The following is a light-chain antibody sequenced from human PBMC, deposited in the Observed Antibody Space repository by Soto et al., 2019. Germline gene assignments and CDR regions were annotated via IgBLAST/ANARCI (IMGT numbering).Light chain of an antibody. CDR2: GNS. Sequence: QSVLTQPPSVSGAPGQRVTISCTGSSCNIGAGYDVHWYQQLPGTAPKLIIYGNSNRPSGVPDRFSGSKSGTSASLAITGLQAEDEADYYCQSYDSSLSGYVVFGGGTKVTVL. J-gene: IGLJ2*01. CDR1: SCNIGAGYD. V-gene: IGLV1-40*01. CDR3: QSYDSSLSGYVV.